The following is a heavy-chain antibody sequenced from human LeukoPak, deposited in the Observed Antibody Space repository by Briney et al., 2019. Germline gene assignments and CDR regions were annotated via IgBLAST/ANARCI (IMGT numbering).Heavy chain of an antibody. V-gene: IGHV3-23*01. CDR2: ISGSGGST. D-gene: IGHD6-6*01. CDR1: GFTFSSYA. Sequence: GGSLRLSCAASGFTFSSYAMSWVRQARGKGLEWASAISGSGGSTYYADSVKGRFTISRDNSKNTLYLQMNSLRAEDTAVYYCAKDLISSIAAPVFDYWGQETLVTVSS. CDR3: AKDLISSIAAPVFDY. J-gene: IGHJ4*02.